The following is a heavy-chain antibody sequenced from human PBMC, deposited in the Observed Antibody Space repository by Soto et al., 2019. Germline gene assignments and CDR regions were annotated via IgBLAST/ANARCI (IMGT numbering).Heavy chain of an antibody. D-gene: IGHD2-2*01. CDR2: ISDSGGST. CDR1: GFTFSTYG. V-gene: IGHV3-23*01. Sequence: EVQLLESGGGLVQPGGSLRLSCAASGFTFSTYGMSWVRQAPGKGLEWVSGISDSGGSTSYADSVKGRFTISRDNSKNTLSLQMNSLRAEDTALYYCGKVGHDATYWDHWGQGTLVSVSS. J-gene: IGHJ4*02. CDR3: GKVGHDATYWDH.